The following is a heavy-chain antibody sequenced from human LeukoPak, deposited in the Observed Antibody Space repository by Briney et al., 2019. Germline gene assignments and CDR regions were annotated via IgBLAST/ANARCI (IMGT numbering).Heavy chain of an antibody. D-gene: IGHD3-22*01. CDR1: GYTFTSYG. V-gene: IGHV1-18*01. CDR2: ISAYNGNT. CDR3: ARVTCFYDSSGYCDYYYYGMDV. Sequence: ASVKVSCKASGYTFTSYGISWMRQAPGQGLEWMGWISAYNGNTNYAQKLQGRVTMTTDTSTSTAYMELRSPRSDDTAVYYCARVTCFYDSSGYCDYYYYGMDVWGQGTTVTVSS. J-gene: IGHJ6*02.